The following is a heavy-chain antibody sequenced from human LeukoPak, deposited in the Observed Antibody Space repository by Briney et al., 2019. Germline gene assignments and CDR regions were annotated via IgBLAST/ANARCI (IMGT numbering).Heavy chain of an antibody. D-gene: IGHD3-16*01. J-gene: IGHJ3*02. V-gene: IGHV4-59*01. Sequence: SETLSLTCTVSGGSISSYYWSWIRQPPGKGLEWIGYIYYSGSTNYNPSLKSRVTVSVDTSKNQLSLKLSSVTAADTAVYYCARITEHDAFDIWGQGTMVTVSS. CDR1: GGSISSYY. CDR2: IYYSGST. CDR3: ARITEHDAFDI.